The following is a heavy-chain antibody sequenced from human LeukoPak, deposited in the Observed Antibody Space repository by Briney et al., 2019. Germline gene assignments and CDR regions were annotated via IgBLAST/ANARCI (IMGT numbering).Heavy chain of an antibody. D-gene: IGHD1-26*01. J-gene: IGHJ4*02. CDR1: GFTFSSSA. CDR2: TGGSGGST. V-gene: IGHV3-23*01. Sequence: GGSLRLSCAASGFTFSSSAMSWVRQAPGKGLEWVSETGGSGGSTYTFYPASVKGRFTISRDNSKNTLYLEMNSLRAEDTAVYYCARDKASYYWGQGTLVTVSS. CDR3: ARDKASYY.